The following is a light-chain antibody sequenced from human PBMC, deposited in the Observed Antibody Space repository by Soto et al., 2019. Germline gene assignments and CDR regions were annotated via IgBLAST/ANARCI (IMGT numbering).Light chain of an antibody. CDR1: QSLVSSDGNSY. Sequence: DVVMTQSPLSLPVTLGQPASISCRSSQSLVSSDGNSYLNWFHQRPGQSPRRLIYKVSNRDSGVPDRFSGSGSDTDFTLKISRMETEDVGVYYCMQGTHWPPTFGQGTKLEI. J-gene: IGKJ2*01. CDR3: MQGTHWPPT. CDR2: KVS. V-gene: IGKV2-30*01.